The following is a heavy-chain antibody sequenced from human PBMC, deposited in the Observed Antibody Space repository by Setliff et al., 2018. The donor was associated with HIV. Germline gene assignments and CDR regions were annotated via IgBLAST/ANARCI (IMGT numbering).Heavy chain of an antibody. Sequence: PSETLSLTCTVSGGSISGYYWSWIRQPPGKGLEWIGCIYYRGSTDYNPSLKSRVTISIDTSKNQFSLKLSSVTAADTAVYYCARSVDTTLVPAYYFDYWGQGTLVTVSS. CDR1: GGSISGYY. J-gene: IGHJ4*02. CDR3: ARSVDTTLVPAYYFDY. D-gene: IGHD5-18*01. V-gene: IGHV4-59*01. CDR2: IYYRGST.